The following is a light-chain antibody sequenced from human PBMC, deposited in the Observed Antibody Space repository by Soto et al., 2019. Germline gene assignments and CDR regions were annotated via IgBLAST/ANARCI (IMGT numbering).Light chain of an antibody. Sequence: EIVLTQSPGTLSLSPGERATLSCRASQSVVSKFFAWYQQKPGQAPRLLIYATSSRATGIPDRFSGSGSGTDFTHTISSLEPEDFAVYYCQQYGSPPMYAFGQGTKLEIK. V-gene: IGKV3-20*01. CDR2: ATS. J-gene: IGKJ2*01. CDR1: QSVVSKF. CDR3: QQYGSPPMYA.